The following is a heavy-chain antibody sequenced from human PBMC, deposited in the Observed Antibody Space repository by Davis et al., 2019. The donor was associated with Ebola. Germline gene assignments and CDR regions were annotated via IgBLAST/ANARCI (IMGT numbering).Heavy chain of an antibody. D-gene: IGHD3-16*01. V-gene: IGHV3-21*06. CDR1: GFTFSHYA. Sequence: GGSLRLSCVGSGFTFSHYAMGWVRQAPGKGLEWVSSTSSDGSYIFYADSAKGRFTISRDNAKNSLYLQMNSLKAEDTAVYFCATSESFFDYAAYFHYWGQGTLLTVSS. J-gene: IGHJ4*02. CDR3: ATSESFFDYAAYFHY. CDR2: TSSDGSYI.